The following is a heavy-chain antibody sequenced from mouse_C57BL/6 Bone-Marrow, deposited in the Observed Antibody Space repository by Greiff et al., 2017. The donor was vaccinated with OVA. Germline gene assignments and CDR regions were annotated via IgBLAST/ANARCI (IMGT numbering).Heavy chain of an antibody. CDR2: IHPRSGNT. Sequence: VQLQESGAELARPGASVKLSCKASGYTFTSYGISWVKQRTGQGLEWIGEIHPRSGNTYYNEKFKGKATLTADKSSSTAYMELRSLTSEDSAVYFCARRWYFDVWGTGTTVTVSS. J-gene: IGHJ1*03. CDR1: GYTFTSYG. V-gene: IGHV1-81*01. CDR3: ARRWYFDV.